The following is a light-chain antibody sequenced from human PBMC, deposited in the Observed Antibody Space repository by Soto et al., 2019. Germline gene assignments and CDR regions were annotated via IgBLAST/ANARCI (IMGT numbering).Light chain of an antibody. CDR2: KAS. J-gene: IGKJ4*01. CDR3: QQYNSYPLT. CDR1: QSIRSW. V-gene: IGKV1-5*03. Sequence: DIQMTQSPSTLSASVGDRVTITCRASQSIRSWLVWYQQKLGKAPKLLIYKASSLESGVPSRFSGSGSGTEFTLTISSLQPDDFATYYCQQYNSYPLTFGGGTKVEIK.